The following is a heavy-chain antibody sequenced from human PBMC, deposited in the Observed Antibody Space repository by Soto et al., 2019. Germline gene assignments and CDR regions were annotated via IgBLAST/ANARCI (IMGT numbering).Heavy chain of an antibody. J-gene: IGHJ6*02. CDR2: IGTAGDT. V-gene: IGHV3-13*01. D-gene: IGHD2-15*01. CDR1: GFTFSSYD. CDR3: AREHRVTLVARYYYYGMDV. Sequence: GGSLRLSCAASGFTFSSYDMHWVRQATGKGLEWVSAIGTAGDTYYPGSVKGRFTISRENAKNSLYLQMNSLRAEDTAVYYCAREHRVTLVARYYYYGMDVWGQGTTVTVSS.